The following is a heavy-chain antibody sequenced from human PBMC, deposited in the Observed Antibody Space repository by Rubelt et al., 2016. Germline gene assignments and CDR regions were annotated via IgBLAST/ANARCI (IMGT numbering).Heavy chain of an antibody. CDR1: GFTFRRYW. Sequence: EVQLLESGGGLVQPGGSLRLSCAASGFTFRRYWMGWVRQTPGKGLEWVANIRHDGKEKYYVDSVKGRFTISRDNGKDLMFLPMDSLRSEDTAVYYCARYEIGECFEYWGQGTLVIVSS. CDR3: ARYEIGECFEY. J-gene: IGHJ4*02. D-gene: IGHD3-10*01. CDR2: IRHDGKEK. V-gene: IGHV3-7*01.